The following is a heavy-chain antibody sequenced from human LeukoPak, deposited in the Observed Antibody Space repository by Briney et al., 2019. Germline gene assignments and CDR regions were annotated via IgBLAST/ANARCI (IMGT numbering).Heavy chain of an antibody. CDR1: GGTFSSYA. D-gene: IGHD1-20*01. CDR2: IIPILGIA. Sequence: ASVKVPCKASGGTFSSYAISWVRQAPGQGLEWMGRIIPILGIANYAQKFQGRVTITADKSTSTAYMELSSLRSEDTAVYYCARDTPSITGTSSDWGQGTLVTVSS. CDR3: ARDTPSITGTSSD. J-gene: IGHJ4*02. V-gene: IGHV1-69*04.